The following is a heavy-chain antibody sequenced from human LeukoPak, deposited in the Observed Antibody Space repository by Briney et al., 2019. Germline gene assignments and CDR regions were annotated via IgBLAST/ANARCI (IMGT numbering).Heavy chain of an antibody. Sequence: GGSLRLSCAASGFAFASFALSWVRQAPGKGLEWVSAVSGGGFGTYYADTVKGRFTISRDNSKNTLYLQMNSLRAEDTAVYYCAKETMVRGPDAFDIWGQGTMVTVSS. CDR1: GFAFASFA. J-gene: IGHJ3*02. D-gene: IGHD3-10*01. CDR2: VSGGGFGT. V-gene: IGHV3-23*01. CDR3: AKETMVRGPDAFDI.